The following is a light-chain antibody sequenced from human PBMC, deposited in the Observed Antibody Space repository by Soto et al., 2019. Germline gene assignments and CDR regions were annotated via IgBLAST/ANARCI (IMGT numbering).Light chain of an antibody. CDR2: KSS. CDR3: QQYNSYPYT. J-gene: IGKJ2*01. V-gene: IGKV1-5*03. Sequence: DIQMTQSPSTLSASVGDRVTITCRASQSISSWLAWYQQKPGKAPKLLIYKSSSLESGVPTRFSGSGSGTEFTLTISSLQPDDFATYYCQQYNSYPYTFGQGTKLEIK. CDR1: QSISSW.